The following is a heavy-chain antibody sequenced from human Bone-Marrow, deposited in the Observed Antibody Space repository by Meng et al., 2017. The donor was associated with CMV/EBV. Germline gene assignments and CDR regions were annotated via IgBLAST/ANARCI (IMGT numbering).Heavy chain of an antibody. J-gene: IGHJ3*02. CDR1: GYTFTGYY. D-gene: IGHD2-2*01. CDR3: ARGWCSSTSCYHGDDAFDI. V-gene: IGHV1-2*02. CDR2: INPNSGGT. Sequence: ASVKVSCKASGYTFTGYYMHWVRQAPGQGLEWMGWINPNSGGTNYAQKFQGRVTMTRDTSISTAYMELSRLRSEDTAVYYCARGWCSSTSCYHGDDAFDIWGQGTMVTVSS.